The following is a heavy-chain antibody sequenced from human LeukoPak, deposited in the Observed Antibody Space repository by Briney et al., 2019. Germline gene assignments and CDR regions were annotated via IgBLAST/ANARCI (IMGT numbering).Heavy chain of an antibody. CDR1: GGTFSSYA. CDR3: ARGVIAAEPTRFDY. V-gene: IGHV1-69*13. D-gene: IGHD6-13*01. CDR2: IIPIFGTA. J-gene: IGHJ4*02. Sequence: SVKVSCKAPGGTFSSYAISWVRQAPGQGLEWMGGIIPIFGTANYAQKFQGRVTITADESTSTAYMELSSLRSEDTAVYYCARGVIAAEPTRFDYWGQGTLVTVSS.